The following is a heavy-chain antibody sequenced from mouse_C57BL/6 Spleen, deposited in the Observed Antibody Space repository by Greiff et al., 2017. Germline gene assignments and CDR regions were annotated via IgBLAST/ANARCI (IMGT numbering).Heavy chain of an antibody. J-gene: IGHJ1*03. V-gene: IGHV14-2*01. CDR1: GFNITDYY. Sequence: EVQLQQSGAELVKPGASVKLSCTASGFNITDYYMHWVKQRPEQGLEWIGRIDPEDGDTKYAPKFQGKATLTADTSSNTAYLQLSSLTSEDTAVYYCARSGYYGSLYFDVWGTGTTVTVSS. D-gene: IGHD1-1*01. CDR2: IDPEDGDT. CDR3: ARSGYYGSLYFDV.